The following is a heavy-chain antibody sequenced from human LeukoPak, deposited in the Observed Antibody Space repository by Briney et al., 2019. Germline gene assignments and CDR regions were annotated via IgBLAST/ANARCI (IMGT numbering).Heavy chain of an antibody. V-gene: IGHV3-21*01. D-gene: IGHD2-15*01. Sequence: GGSLRLSCAASGFTFSSYSMNWVRQAPGKGLEWVSSISSSSSYIYYADSVKGRFTISRDNAKNSLYLQMNSLRAEDTAVYYCARGSGCSGGSCFHFNWYFDLWGRGTLVTVSS. J-gene: IGHJ2*01. CDR3: ARGSGCSGGSCFHFNWYFDL. CDR2: ISSSSSYI. CDR1: GFTFSSYS.